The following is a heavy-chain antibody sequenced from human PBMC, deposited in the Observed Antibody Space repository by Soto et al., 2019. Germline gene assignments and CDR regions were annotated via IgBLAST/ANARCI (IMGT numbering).Heavy chain of an antibody. J-gene: IGHJ6*02. V-gene: IGHV4-34*01. CDR2: INHSGST. D-gene: IGHD6-6*01. Sequence: SETLSLTCAVYCGSFIGYYWSWIRQPPGKGLEWIGEINHSGSTNYNPSLKSRVTISVDTSKNQFSLKLSSVTAADTAVYYCARGGSSSAYYYYYYGMDVWGQGTTVTVSS. CDR1: CGSFIGYY. CDR3: ARGGSSSAYYYYYYGMDV.